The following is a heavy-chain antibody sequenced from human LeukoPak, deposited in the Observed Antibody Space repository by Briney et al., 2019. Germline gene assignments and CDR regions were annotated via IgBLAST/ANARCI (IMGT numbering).Heavy chain of an antibody. CDR1: GYSFTGYY. CDR2: INPNSGDT. V-gene: IGHV1-2*02. D-gene: IGHD3-9*01. CDR3: ARSPHILTGENFDY. J-gene: IGHJ4*02. Sequence: ASVKVSCKASGYSFTGYYMHWVRQAPGQGLEWMGWINPNSGDTKYAQKFQGRVTMTGDTSITTAYMELSRLRFDGTALYYCARSPHILTGENFDYWGQGTLVTVSS.